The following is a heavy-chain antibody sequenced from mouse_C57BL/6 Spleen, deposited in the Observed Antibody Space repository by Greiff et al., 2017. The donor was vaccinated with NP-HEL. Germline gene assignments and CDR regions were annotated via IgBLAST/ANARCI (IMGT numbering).Heavy chain of an antibody. CDR2: IYPGDGDT. V-gene: IGHV1-82*01. CDR1: GYAFSSSW. CDR3: ARWNEYDMAWFAY. Sequence: VQLQQSGPELVKPGASVKISCKASGYAFSSSWMNWVKQRPGKGLEWIGRIYPGDGDTNYNGKFKGKATLTADKSSSTAYMQLSSLTSEDSAVYFCARWNEYDMAWFAYWGQGTLVTVSA. J-gene: IGHJ3*01. D-gene: IGHD2-4*01.